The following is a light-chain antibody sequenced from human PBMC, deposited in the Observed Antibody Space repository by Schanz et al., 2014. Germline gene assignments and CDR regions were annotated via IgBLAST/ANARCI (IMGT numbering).Light chain of an antibody. J-gene: IGLJ2*01. CDR2: DVS. Sequence: QSALTQPPSASGSPGQSITISCTGTSSDVGGYNFVSWYQQHPGKAPKVIIYDVSNRPSGVSNRFSGSKSGNTASLTISGLQAEDEADYYCSSYTSSSTVVFGGGTKLTV. CDR1: SSDVGGYNF. CDR3: SSYTSSSTVV. V-gene: IGLV2-14*03.